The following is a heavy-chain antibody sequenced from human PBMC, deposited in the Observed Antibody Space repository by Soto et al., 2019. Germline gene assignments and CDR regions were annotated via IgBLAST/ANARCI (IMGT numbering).Heavy chain of an antibody. V-gene: IGHV3-9*01. J-gene: IGHJ4*02. D-gene: IGHD3-16*01. Sequence: EVQLVESGGGLVQPGRYLRLSCAASGFTFEDYAMHWVRQAPGKGLEWVSGISWNSGSIGYADSVKGRFTISRDNAKNSLYLQMNSLRAEDTALYYCAKDMGFSAAGGAALDSWGQGNLVTVSA. CDR1: GFTFEDYA. CDR3: AKDMGFSAAGGAALDS. CDR2: ISWNSGSI.